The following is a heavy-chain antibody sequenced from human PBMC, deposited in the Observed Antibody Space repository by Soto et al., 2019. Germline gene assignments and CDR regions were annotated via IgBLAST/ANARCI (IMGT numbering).Heavy chain of an antibody. D-gene: IGHD2-15*01. Sequence: SVKVSCKASGGTFSSYAISWVRQAPGQGLEWLGGIIPIFGTANYAQKFQGRVTITADESTSTAYMELSSLRSEDTAVYYCARPGGHCSGGICPRNYYFDYWGQGTLVTVSS. CDR1: GGTFSSYA. CDR2: IIPIFGTA. CDR3: ARPGGHCSGGICPRNYYFDY. J-gene: IGHJ4*02. V-gene: IGHV1-69*13.